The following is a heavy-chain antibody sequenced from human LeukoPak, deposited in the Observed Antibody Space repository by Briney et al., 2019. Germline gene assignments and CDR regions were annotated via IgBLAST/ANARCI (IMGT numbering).Heavy chain of an antibody. J-gene: IGHJ6*02. CDR3: ARDPPARNYYYYYYGMDV. CDR2: ISYDGSNK. V-gene: IGHV3-30*04. D-gene: IGHD1-14*01. CDR1: GFTFSSYA. Sequence: PGGSLRLSCAASGFTFSSYAMHWVRQAPGKGLEWVAVISYDGSNKYYADSVKGRFTISRDNSKNTLYLQMNSLRAEDTAVYYCARDPPARNYYYYYYGMDVWGQGTTVTVSS.